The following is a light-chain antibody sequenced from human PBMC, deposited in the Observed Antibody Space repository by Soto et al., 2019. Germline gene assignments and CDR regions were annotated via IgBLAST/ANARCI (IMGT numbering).Light chain of an antibody. Sequence: DIVMTQSPDSLAVSLGERATINCKSSQSILYNSNNKNYLAWYQQKAGQPPKLLIYWASTRESGVPDRFSGRGSGTEFTLTISSLQAEDVAVYYCQQYHDTPRTFGQGTKVEIK. J-gene: IGKJ1*01. V-gene: IGKV4-1*01. CDR1: QSILYNSNNKNY. CDR3: QQYHDTPRT. CDR2: WAS.